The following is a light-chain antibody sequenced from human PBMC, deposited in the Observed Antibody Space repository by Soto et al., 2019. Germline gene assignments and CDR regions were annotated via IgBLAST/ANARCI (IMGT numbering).Light chain of an antibody. CDR1: SSDVGGYNY. CDR3: SSYTSSSTPYV. J-gene: IGLJ1*01. Sequence: QSALTQPASVSGSPGQSITLSCTGNSSDVGGYNYVSWYQQHPGKAPKLMIYEVSNRPSGVSNRFSGSKSGNTASLTISGLQAEDEADYYCSSYTSSSTPYVFGTGTKLTVL. CDR2: EVS. V-gene: IGLV2-14*01.